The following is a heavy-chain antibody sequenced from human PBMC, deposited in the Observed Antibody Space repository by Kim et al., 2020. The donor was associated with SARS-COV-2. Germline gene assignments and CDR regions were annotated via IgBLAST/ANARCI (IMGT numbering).Heavy chain of an antibody. Sequence: GESLKISCKGSGYSFTSYWIGWVRQMPGKGLEWMGIIYPGDSDTRYSPSFQGQVTISADKSISTAYLQWSSLKASDTAMYYCARTDGFLTYYDFWSGSMGLPYYYGMDVWGQGTTVTVSS. D-gene: IGHD3-3*01. CDR2: IYPGDSDT. J-gene: IGHJ6*02. CDR3: ARTDGFLTYYDFWSGSMGLPYYYGMDV. V-gene: IGHV5-51*01. CDR1: GYSFTSYW.